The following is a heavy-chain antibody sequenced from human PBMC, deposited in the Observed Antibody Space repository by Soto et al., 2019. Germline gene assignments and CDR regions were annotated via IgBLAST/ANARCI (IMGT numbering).Heavy chain of an antibody. J-gene: IGHJ5*02. Sequence: QVQLVQSGAEVKKPGASVKVSCKASGYTFTNYGISWVRQAPGQGLEWMGWISAYNGNTDYAQKLQGRVTMTTDTXTRTVYMELRSLRSDDTAVYYCAREWQYVSSSFDPWGQGTLVTVSS. V-gene: IGHV1-18*01. D-gene: IGHD6-13*01. CDR3: AREWQYVSSSFDP. CDR2: ISAYNGNT. CDR1: GYTFTNYG.